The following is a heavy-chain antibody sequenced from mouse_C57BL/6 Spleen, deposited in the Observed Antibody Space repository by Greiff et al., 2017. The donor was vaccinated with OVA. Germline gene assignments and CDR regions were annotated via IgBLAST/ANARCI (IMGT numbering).Heavy chain of an antibody. CDR2: IDPSDSYT. J-gene: IGHJ1*03. CDR3: ARRDDYDSDWYFDV. Sequence: VQLQQSGAELVRPGTSVKLSCKASGYTFTSYWMHWVKQRPGQGLEWIGVIDPSDSYTNYNQKFKGKATLTVDTSSSTAYMQLSSLTSEDSAVYYCARRDDYDSDWYFDVWGTGTTVTVSS. V-gene: IGHV1-59*01. CDR1: GYTFTSYW. D-gene: IGHD2-4*01.